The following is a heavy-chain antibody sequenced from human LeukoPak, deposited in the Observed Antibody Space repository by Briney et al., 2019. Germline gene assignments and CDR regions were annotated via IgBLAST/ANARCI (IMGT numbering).Heavy chain of an antibody. V-gene: IGHV3-23*01. D-gene: IGHD2-2*01. J-gene: IGHJ3*02. CDR3: AKALQPRGYCSSTSCFDAFDI. CDR1: GFTFSSYA. Sequence: PGGSLRLSCAASGFTFSSYAMSWVRQAPGKGLEWVSAISGSGGSTYYADSVKGRFTISRDNSKNTLYLQMNSLRAEDTAVYYCAKALQPRGYCSSTSCFDAFDIWGQGTMATVSS. CDR2: ISGSGGST.